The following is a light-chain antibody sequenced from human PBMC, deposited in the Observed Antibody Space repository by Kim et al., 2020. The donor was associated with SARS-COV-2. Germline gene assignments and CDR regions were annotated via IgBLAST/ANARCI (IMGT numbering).Light chain of an antibody. CDR1: QGISSY. Sequence: ASVGDRVTITCRASQGISSYLAWYQQIPGKAPNLLIYYATTLQSGVPSRFSGGGSGTDFTLTISSLQPEDFATYYCQQLNSFPPVFGPGTKVDIK. V-gene: IGKV1-9*01. CDR2: YAT. J-gene: IGKJ3*01. CDR3: QQLNSFPPV.